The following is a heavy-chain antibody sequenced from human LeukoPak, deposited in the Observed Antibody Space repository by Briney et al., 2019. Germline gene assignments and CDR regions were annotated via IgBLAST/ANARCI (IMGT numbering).Heavy chain of an antibody. CDR3: AKDVFRGTSLSGLIMD. J-gene: IGHJ1*01. CDR1: GFTFNYYA. D-gene: IGHD3-10*01. Sequence: GGSLRLSCVASGFTFNYYAMHWVRQTPGKGLEWVAFISNDGDNKYHADSVKGRFTISRDNAKNTLYLQMNSLRLEDTAVYYCAKDVFRGTSLSGLIMDWGQGTLVTVSS. V-gene: IGHV3-30-3*01. CDR2: ISNDGDNK.